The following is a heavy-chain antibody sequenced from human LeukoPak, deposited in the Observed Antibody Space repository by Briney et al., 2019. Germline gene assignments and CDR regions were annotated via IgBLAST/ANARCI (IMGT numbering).Heavy chain of an antibody. D-gene: IGHD3-16*01. Sequence: ASVKVSCKASGYTFTGYYMHWVRQAPGQGLEWMGWINPNSGGTSYAQKFQGRVTLTRDTSISTAYMELSRLRSDDTAVYYCATDVRGAQTFDYWGQGTLVTVSS. CDR2: INPNSGGT. V-gene: IGHV1-2*02. J-gene: IGHJ4*02. CDR3: ATDVRGAQTFDY. CDR1: GYTFTGYY.